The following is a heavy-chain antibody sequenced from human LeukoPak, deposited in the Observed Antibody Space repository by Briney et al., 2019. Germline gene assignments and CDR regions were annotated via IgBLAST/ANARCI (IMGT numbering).Heavy chain of an antibody. CDR2: ISNTGSVI. J-gene: IGHJ4*02. Sequence: PGGPLGLSGEASGSTFSSIPLTWVGRAQGKGLEWVSYISNTGSVIYYADSVKGRFTISRDNAKNSLYLQMNSLRAEDTAVYYCARNLPAADYWGQGTLVTVSS. CDR3: ARNLPAADY. V-gene: IGHV3-48*03. D-gene: IGHD2-2*01. CDR1: GSTFSSIP.